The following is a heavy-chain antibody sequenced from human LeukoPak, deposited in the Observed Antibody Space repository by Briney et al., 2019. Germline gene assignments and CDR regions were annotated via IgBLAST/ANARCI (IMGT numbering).Heavy chain of an antibody. CDR2: IYTSGST. CDR1: GGSISSYY. Sequence: SETLSLTCTVSGGSISSYYWSWIRQPAGKGLEWIGRIYTSGSTNYNPSLKSRVTMSVDTSKNQFSLKLSSVTAADTAVYYCARDQASGDYVNWFDPWGQGTLVTVSS. CDR3: ARDQASGDYVNWFDP. D-gene: IGHD4-17*01. V-gene: IGHV4-4*07. J-gene: IGHJ5*02.